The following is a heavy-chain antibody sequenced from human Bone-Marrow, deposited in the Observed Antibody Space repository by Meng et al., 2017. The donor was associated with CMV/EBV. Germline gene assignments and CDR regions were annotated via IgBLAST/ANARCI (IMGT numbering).Heavy chain of an antibody. V-gene: IGHV3-30*02. Sequence: GGSLRLSCAASGFTFSSYGMHWVRQAPGKGLEWVAFIRYDGSNKYYADSVKGRFTISRDNSKNSLYLQMNSLRAEDTAVYYCARDGGYYDFWSGYPARYYGMDVWGQGTTVTVSS. CDR1: GFTFSSYG. CDR3: ARDGGYYDFWSGYPARYYGMDV. CDR2: IRYDGSNK. D-gene: IGHD3-3*01. J-gene: IGHJ6*02.